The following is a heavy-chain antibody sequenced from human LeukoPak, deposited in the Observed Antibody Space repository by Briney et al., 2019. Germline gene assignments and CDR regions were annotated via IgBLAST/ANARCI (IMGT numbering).Heavy chain of an antibody. CDR2: IYYSGST. CDR1: GRSISSYY. CDR3: ARLSDYGDYIRYGMDV. D-gene: IGHD4-17*01. J-gene: IGHJ6*02. V-gene: IGHV4-59*01. Sequence: SESLSLTCTVAGRSISSYYRSWFRQPPGKGLEWIGYIYYSGSTNYNPSLKSRVTISVDTSKNQFSLKLSSVTAADTAVYYCARLSDYGDYIRYGMDVWGQGTTVTVSS.